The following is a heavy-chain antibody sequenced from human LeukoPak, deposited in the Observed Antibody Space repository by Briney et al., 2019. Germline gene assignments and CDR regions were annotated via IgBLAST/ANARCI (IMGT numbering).Heavy chain of an antibody. V-gene: IGHV3-48*01. Sequence: GGSLRLSCAASAFTFSDYSMNWVRQAPGKGLEWVSYISCSSSNIYYADSVKGRFTISRDNAKNSMYLQMNSLRAEDTAVYYCAGDRIKSGSYYFDYWGQGTLVTVSS. D-gene: IGHD1-26*01. J-gene: IGHJ4*02. CDR1: AFTFSDYS. CDR2: ISCSSSNI. CDR3: AGDRIKSGSYYFDY.